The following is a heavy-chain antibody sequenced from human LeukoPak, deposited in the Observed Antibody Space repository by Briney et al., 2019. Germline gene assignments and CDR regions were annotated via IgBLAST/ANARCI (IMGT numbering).Heavy chain of an antibody. CDR2: ISTGSTII. CDR1: GFTFSEYS. V-gene: IGHV3-48*02. CDR3: ARGHGGIDY. Sequence: GGSLRLSCAASGFTFSEYSVNWVRQAPGQGLEWVSYISTGSTIIYYADSVKGRFTISRDNAKNSLYLQMNSLRDEDTAVYFCARGHGGIDYWGQGTLVTVSS. D-gene: IGHD3-16*01. J-gene: IGHJ4*02.